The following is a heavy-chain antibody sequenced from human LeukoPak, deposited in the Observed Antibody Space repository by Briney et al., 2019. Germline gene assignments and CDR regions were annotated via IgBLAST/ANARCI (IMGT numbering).Heavy chain of an antibody. D-gene: IGHD2-2*01. V-gene: IGHV3-21*01. CDR2: ISSSSSYI. Sequence: PGGSLRLSCAASGFTFSSYSMNWVRQAPGKGLEWVSSISSSSSYIYYADSVKGRFTISRDNAKNSLYLQMNSLRAEDTAIYYCARDPRRCCSSTSCPMDYYMDVWGKGTTVTVSS. J-gene: IGHJ6*03. CDR3: ARDPRRCCSSTSCPMDYYMDV. CDR1: GFTFSSYS.